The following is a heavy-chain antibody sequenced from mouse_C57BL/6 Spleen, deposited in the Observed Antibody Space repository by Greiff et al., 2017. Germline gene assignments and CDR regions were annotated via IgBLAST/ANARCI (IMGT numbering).Heavy chain of an antibody. J-gene: IGHJ3*01. CDR2: IHPSDSDT. Sequence: QVQLKQPGAELVKPGASVKVSCKASGYTFTSYWMHWVKQRPGQGLEWIGRIHPSDSDTNYNQKFKGKATLTVDKSSSTAYMQLSSLTSEDSAVYYCAIYYGYAGFAYWGQGTLVTVSA. D-gene: IGHD2-2*01. CDR1: GYTFTSYW. CDR3: AIYYGYAGFAY. V-gene: IGHV1-74*01.